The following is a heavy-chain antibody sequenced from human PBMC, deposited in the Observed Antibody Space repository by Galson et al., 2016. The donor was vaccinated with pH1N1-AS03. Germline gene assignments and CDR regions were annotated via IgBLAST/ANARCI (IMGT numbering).Heavy chain of an antibody. V-gene: IGHV7-4-1*02. Sequence: SVKVSCKASGYTFSSYAINWVRQAPGRGLEWMGWINTNTGNPTYAQGFTGRFVFSLGTSVSTAYLEISSLKAEDTALYYCARERDSGWYNLLSYWGQGTLVTVSS. CDR3: ARERDSGWYNLLSY. CDR2: INTNTGNP. J-gene: IGHJ4*02. CDR1: GYTFSSYA. D-gene: IGHD6-19*01.